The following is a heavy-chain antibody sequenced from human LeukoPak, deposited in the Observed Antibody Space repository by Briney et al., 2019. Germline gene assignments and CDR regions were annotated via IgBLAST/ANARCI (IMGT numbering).Heavy chain of an antibody. Sequence: SETLSLTCTVSGGSISSYYWSWIRQPPGQGLEWIGYVYHSGSTKYSPSLKTRVTISVDTSNNQFSLKLSSVTAADTAVYYCARHTHYYYDSSGPFDYWGQGTLVTVSS. J-gene: IGHJ4*02. CDR2: VYHSGST. V-gene: IGHV4-59*01. CDR1: GGSISSYY. CDR3: ARHTHYYYDSSGPFDY. D-gene: IGHD3-22*01.